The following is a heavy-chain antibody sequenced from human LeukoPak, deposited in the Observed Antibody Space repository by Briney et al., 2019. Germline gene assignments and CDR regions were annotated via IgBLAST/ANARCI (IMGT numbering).Heavy chain of an antibody. V-gene: IGHV3-72*01. CDR3: ARVRYGGYDFDQ. D-gene: IGHD4-17*01. CDR2: SRNKAHSYTT. Sequence: RTGGSLRLSCAASGVTLSDHHMDWVRQPPGKGLEGIGRSRNKAHSYTTEYAASVKGRFAISRDDSNNSLYLQMNSLNSEDTAVYYCARVRYGGYDFDQWGQGTLVTVSS. CDR1: GVTLSDHH. J-gene: IGHJ4*02.